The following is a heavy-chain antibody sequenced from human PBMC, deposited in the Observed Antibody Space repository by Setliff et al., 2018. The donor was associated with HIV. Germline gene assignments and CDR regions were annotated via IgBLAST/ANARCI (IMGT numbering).Heavy chain of an antibody. CDR1: GGTFSDSA. V-gene: IGHV1-69*06. D-gene: IGHD5-12*01. J-gene: IGHJ6*03. CDR3: AKEVATNYYYRYMDV. Sequence: EASVKVSCKASGGTFSDSAINWVRQAPGQGLEWMGRIIPVFGTANYAPKFQDRVTITADKSTSTAYLELSSLRSDDTAVDYCAKEVATNYYYRYMDVWGTG. CDR2: IIPVFGTA.